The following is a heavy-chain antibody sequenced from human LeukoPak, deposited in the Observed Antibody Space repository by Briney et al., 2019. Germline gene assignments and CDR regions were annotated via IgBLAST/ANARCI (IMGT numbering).Heavy chain of an antibody. CDR2: ISSSGSTI. D-gene: IGHD6-19*01. V-gene: IGHV3-48*03. Sequence: GGSLRLSCAASGFTFSSYEMHWVRQAPGKGLEWVSYISSSGSTIYYADSVKGRFTISRDNSKNTLYLQMNSLRAEDTAVYHCAKDGRSYSSGWPPFDYWGQGALVTVSS. CDR1: GFTFSSYE. CDR3: AKDGRSYSSGWPPFDY. J-gene: IGHJ4*02.